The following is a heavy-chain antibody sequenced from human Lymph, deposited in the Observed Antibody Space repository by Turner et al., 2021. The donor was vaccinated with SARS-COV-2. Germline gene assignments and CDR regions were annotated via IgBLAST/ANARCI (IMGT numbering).Heavy chain of an antibody. CDR2: ISGIGGNT. CDR3: AKNEMAMIVVVISLFDD. D-gene: IGHD3-22*01. V-gene: IGHV3-23*01. J-gene: IGHJ4*02. CDR1: GFTFSSYA. Sequence: EVQPLESGGGLIDPAGYLRLSCAASGFTFSSYAMSWVRQAPGKGLEWVSAISGIGGNTYYADSVKGRFTISRDNAKNTLYLQMNSLRAEDTAVYYCAKNEMAMIVVVISLFDDWGQGTLVTVSS.